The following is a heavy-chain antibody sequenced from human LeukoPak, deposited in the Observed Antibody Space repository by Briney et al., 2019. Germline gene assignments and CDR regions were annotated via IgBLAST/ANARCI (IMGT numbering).Heavy chain of an antibody. CDR3: ARGLRYNWNGRPWFDP. J-gene: IGHJ5*02. D-gene: IGHD1-20*01. CDR2: IYYSGST. CDR1: GGSVSSGSYY. V-gene: IGHV4-61*01. Sequence: PSETLSLTCTVSGGSVSSGSYYWSWIRQPPGKGLEWIGYIYYSGSTNYNPSLKSRVTISVDTSKNQFSLKLSSVTAADTAVYYCARGLRYNWNGRPWFDPWGQGTLVTVSS.